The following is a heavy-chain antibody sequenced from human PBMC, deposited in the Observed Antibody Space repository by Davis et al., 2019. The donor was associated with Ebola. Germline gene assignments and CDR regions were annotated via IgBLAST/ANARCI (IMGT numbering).Heavy chain of an antibody. CDR1: GFSFSAYA. D-gene: IGHD5-18*01. CDR3: ARGYTVMEGLDY. V-gene: IGHV3-30-3*01. J-gene: IGHJ4*02. CDR2: ISHDGSNK. Sequence: PGGSLRLSCAASGFSFSAYAMHWVRQAPGKGLEWVAVISHDGSNKYYADSVKGRFTISRDNSKNTLYLQMNSLRAEDTAVYNCARGYTVMEGLDYWGQGTLVTVSS.